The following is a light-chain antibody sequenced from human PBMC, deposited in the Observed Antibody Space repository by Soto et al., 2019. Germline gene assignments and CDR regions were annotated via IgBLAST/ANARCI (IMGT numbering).Light chain of an antibody. CDR1: QSVSTNY. CDR2: DAS. J-gene: IGKJ3*01. CDR3: HQYGSTPFT. Sequence: EIVLTQSPGTLSLSPGDRATLSCRASQSVSTNYLAWYQQKLGQAPRLLIYDASSRATGIPDRFSGSGSGTDFTLTISRLEPEDFAVYYCHQYGSTPFTFGPGTKVDIK. V-gene: IGKV3-20*01.